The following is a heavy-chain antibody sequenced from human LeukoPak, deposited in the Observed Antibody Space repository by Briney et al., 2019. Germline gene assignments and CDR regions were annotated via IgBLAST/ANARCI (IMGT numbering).Heavy chain of an antibody. D-gene: IGHD4-17*01. CDR2: ISGSGGST. J-gene: IGHJ3*02. V-gene: IGHV3-23*01. Sequence: GGSLRLSCAASGFTFSSYAMSWVRQAPGKGLEWVSAISGSGGSTYYADSVKGRFTISRDNSKNTLYLQMNSLRAEDTAVYYCATLHLGVGDYVPLYALDIWGQGTMVTVSS. CDR1: GFTFSSYA. CDR3: ATLHLGVGDYVPLYALDI.